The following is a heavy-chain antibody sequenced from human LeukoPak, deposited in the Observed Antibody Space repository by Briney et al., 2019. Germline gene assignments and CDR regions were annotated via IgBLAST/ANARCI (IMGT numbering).Heavy chain of an antibody. Sequence: GESLKISCQGSGYSFTSYWIGWVRQMPGKGLEWMGIIYPGDSDTRYSPSFQGQVTISADKSISTAYLQWSSLKASDTAMYYCARQSSGWYGGVGYNWFDPWGQGTLVTVSS. CDR1: GYSFTSYW. D-gene: IGHD6-19*01. CDR3: ARQSSGWYGGVGYNWFDP. J-gene: IGHJ5*02. CDR2: IYPGDSDT. V-gene: IGHV5-51*01.